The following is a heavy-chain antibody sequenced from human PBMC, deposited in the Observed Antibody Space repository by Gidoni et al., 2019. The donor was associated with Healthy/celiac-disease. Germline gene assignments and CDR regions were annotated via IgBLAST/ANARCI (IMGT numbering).Heavy chain of an antibody. CDR2: ISGSGGST. Sequence: EVQLLESGGGLVQPGGSLRLSCAASGFTFSSYAMSWVRQAPGKGLEWVSAISGSGGSTYYADSVKGRFTISRDNSKNTLYLQMNSLRAEDTAVYYCAKDPWDIVVVHREMATINFDYWGQGTLVTVSS. V-gene: IGHV3-23*01. CDR1: GFTFSSYA. CDR3: AKDPWDIVVVHREMATINFDY. D-gene: IGHD2-2*01. J-gene: IGHJ4*02.